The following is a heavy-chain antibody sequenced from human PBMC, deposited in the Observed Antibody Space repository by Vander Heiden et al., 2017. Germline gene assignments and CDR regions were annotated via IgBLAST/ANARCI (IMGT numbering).Heavy chain of an antibody. CDR3: VGNYYDSRGYYFIDS. D-gene: IGHD3-22*01. CDR2: IYTGGST. V-gene: IGHV4-4*07. J-gene: IGHJ4*02. Sequence: QVQLQESGPGLVRPSETLSLPCAVSGGSMGTYYWTWLRQPAGKALEWLGRIYTGGSTNYNPSLKSRVTMSVATSKNQFSLKLTSVTAADTAVYYCVGNYYDSRGYYFIDSWGQGTLVTVS. CDR1: GGSMGTYY.